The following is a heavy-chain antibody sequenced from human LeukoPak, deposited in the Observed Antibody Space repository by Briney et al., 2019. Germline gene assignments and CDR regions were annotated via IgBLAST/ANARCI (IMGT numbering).Heavy chain of an antibody. CDR2: ISSSSSYI. J-gene: IGHJ6*02. D-gene: IGHD2-8*01. V-gene: IGHV3-21*01. CDR1: GFTSSSYS. Sequence: PGGSLRLSCAASGFTSSSYSMNWVRQAPGKGLEWVSSISSSSSYIYYADSVKGRFTISRDNAKNSLYLQMNSLRAEDTAVYYCARESCTNGVCYRGYYYYGMDVWGQGTTVTVSS. CDR3: ARESCTNGVCYRGYYYYGMDV.